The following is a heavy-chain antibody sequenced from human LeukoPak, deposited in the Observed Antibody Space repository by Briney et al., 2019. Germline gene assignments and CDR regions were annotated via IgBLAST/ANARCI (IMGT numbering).Heavy chain of an antibody. J-gene: IGHJ5*02. D-gene: IGHD3-10*01. Sequence: PGGSLRLSCAASGFTFSNHGMNWVRQAPGKGLEWVSGISPSGDITYYADSVKGRFTISRDNSKNTLYLEVISLTAEDTAVYYCAKDDAWLRFGESWGQGTLVTVSS. CDR3: AKDDAWLRFGES. CDR1: GFTFSNHG. V-gene: IGHV3-23*01. CDR2: ISPSGDIT.